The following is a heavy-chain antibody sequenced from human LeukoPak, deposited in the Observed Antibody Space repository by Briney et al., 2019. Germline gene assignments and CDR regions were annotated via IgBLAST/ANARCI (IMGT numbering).Heavy chain of an antibody. J-gene: IGHJ5*02. V-gene: IGHV1-8*01. CDR1: GYTFTSYD. Sequence: GASVTVSCTASGYTFTSYDINWVRQATGQGLEWMGWMNPNSGNTGYAQKFQGRVTMTRNTSISTAYMELSSLRSEDTAVYYCARGSRITIFGVVTNNWFDPWGQGTLVTVSS. CDR3: ARGSRITIFGVVTNNWFDP. D-gene: IGHD3-3*01. CDR2: MNPNSGNT.